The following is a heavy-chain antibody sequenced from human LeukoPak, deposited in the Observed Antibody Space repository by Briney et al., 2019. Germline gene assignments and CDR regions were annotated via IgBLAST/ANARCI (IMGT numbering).Heavy chain of an antibody. CDR1: GYTFTSYG. V-gene: IGHV1-18*01. J-gene: IGHJ6*02. Sequence: GASVKVSCKASGYTFTSYGISWVRQAPGQGLEWMGWISAYNGNTNYAQKLQGRVTMTTDTSTSTAYMELRSLRSDDTAVYYCAREMRTYYDIWSGYYSDYGMDVWGQGTTVTVSS. CDR2: ISAYNGNT. CDR3: AREMRTYYDIWSGYYSDYGMDV. D-gene: IGHD3-3*01.